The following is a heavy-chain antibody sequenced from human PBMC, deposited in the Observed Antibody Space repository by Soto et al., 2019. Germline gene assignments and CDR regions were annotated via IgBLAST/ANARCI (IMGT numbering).Heavy chain of an antibody. D-gene: IGHD6-19*01. V-gene: IGHV3-66*01. CDR2: IYSGGST. J-gene: IGHJ4*02. CDR3: ARAFSSGWHYFDY. CDR1: GFAVSSKY. Sequence: GGSLRLSCAASGFAVSSKYMTWVRQAPGKGLEWVSVIYSGGSTYYADSVKGRFTISRDNSKNTLYLQMNSLRAEDTAVYYCARAFSSGWHYFDYWGQGTLVTVSS.